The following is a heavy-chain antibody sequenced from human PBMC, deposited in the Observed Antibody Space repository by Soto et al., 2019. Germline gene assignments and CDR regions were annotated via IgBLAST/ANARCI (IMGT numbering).Heavy chain of an antibody. V-gene: IGHV3-15*01. CDR1: GFTFSNAW. J-gene: IGHJ5*02. CDR2: IKSKTDGGTT. Sequence: EVQLVESGGGLVKPGGSLRLSCAASGFTFSNAWMSWVRQAPGKGLEWVGRIKSKTDGGTTDYAAPVKGRFTISRDDSKNTLYLQMNSLKTEDTAVYYCTTDLAVITNWFDPWGQGTLVTVSS. D-gene: IGHD3-22*01. CDR3: TTDLAVITNWFDP.